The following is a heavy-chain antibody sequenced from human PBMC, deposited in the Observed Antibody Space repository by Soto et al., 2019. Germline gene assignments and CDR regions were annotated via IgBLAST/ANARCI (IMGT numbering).Heavy chain of an antibody. D-gene: IGHD3-22*01. V-gene: IGHV3-30*04. J-gene: IGHJ4*02. CDR1: GFTFSSYA. CDR3: ARGVNFFDSSGSDGDY. CDR2: TSFDGSDK. Sequence: GGSLRLSCAASGFTFSSYAMHWVRQAPGKGLEWVAITSFDGSDKYYADSVKGRFTISRDNSKNALYLQMNSLRTEDTAVYYCARGVNFFDSSGSDGDYWGQGTLVTVSS.